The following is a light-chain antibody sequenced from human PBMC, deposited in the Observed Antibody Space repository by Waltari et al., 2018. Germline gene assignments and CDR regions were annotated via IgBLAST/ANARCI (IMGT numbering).Light chain of an antibody. Sequence: DIVMTQSPDSLSVSLGERATINCKSSLSILHSSENKNQLGWYQQKSGQSPKLLIYGASTRESGVPDRVSGSGSGTDFTLTISSLQTEDVAVYYGQQYYSTPFTFGPGTKVDIK. CDR1: LSILHSSENKNQ. V-gene: IGKV4-1*01. CDR3: QQYYSTPFT. CDR2: GAS. J-gene: IGKJ3*01.